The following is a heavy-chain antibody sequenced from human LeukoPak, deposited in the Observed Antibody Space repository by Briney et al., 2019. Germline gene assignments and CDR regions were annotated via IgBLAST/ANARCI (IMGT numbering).Heavy chain of an antibody. J-gene: IGHJ4*02. CDR1: GFTFSGYA. CDR2: LHNDAQTS. CDR3: AKGEGGTYFNYCFDY. D-gene: IGHD1-26*01. Sequence: PGASLRLSCTASGFTFSGYAMIWVRQAPGKGLEWVSILHNDAQTSYYADSVEGRFTVSRDNSKNTLYLEMNSLTVEDTAVYYCAKGEGGTYFNYCFDYWGQGTLVTVSS. V-gene: IGHV3-23*03.